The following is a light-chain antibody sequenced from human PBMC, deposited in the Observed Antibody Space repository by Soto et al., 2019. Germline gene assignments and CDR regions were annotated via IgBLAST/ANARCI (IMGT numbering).Light chain of an antibody. CDR2: GAS. J-gene: IGKJ3*01. Sequence: DIQMTQSPSSLSASVGDRVTITCRASQYISRYVSWYQQKPGKAPKFLIYGASDLQRGVPSSFSGSGSGTDFTLTINSLQPEDFATYYCQQSYSRPLTFGPGTKVDIK. CDR1: QYISRY. CDR3: QQSYSRPLT. V-gene: IGKV1-39*01.